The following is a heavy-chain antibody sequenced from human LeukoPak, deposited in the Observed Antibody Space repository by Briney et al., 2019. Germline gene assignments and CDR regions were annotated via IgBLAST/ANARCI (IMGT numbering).Heavy chain of an antibody. Sequence: VKVSCKASGGTFSRYVISWLRQAPRQGLEWMGGIIPMFGTANNAQKFQGRVTITTDESTSTAYMELSSLRSEDTAVYYCARGSVVGGLGYSYGRVHFDYWGQGTLITVSS. CDR3: ARGSVVGGLGYSYGRVHFDY. J-gene: IGHJ4*02. D-gene: IGHD5-18*01. CDR2: IIPMFGTA. CDR1: GGTFSRYV. V-gene: IGHV1-69*05.